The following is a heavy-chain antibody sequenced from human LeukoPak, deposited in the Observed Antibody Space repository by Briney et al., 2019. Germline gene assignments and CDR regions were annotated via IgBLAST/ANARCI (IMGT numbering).Heavy chain of an antibody. CDR3: AKLGKDFWSGYLYFDY. J-gene: IGHJ4*02. D-gene: IGHD3-3*01. CDR1: GFTFSHYW. V-gene: IGHV3-7*01. CDR2: INQDGSEK. Sequence: GGSLRLSCAASGFTFSHYWMSWVRQTPGKGLEWVANINQDGSEKYYVDSVKGRFTISRDNARDSLYLQVNSLRAEDTAVYYCAKLGKDFWSGYLYFDYWGQETLVTVSS.